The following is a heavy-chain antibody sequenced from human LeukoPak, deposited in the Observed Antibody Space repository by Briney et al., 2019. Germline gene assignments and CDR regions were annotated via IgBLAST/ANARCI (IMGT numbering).Heavy chain of an antibody. J-gene: IGHJ4*02. V-gene: IGHV3-7*01. Sequence: PGGSLRLSCAASGFTFTTYGMHWVRQAPGKGLEWVANIKQDGSEKYYVDSVKGRFTISRDNAKNSLYLQMNSLRAEDTAVYYCARDRSLLWFGELFPSPDYWGQGTLVTVSS. CDR1: GFTFTTYG. CDR2: IKQDGSEK. D-gene: IGHD3-10*01. CDR3: ARDRSLLWFGELFPSPDY.